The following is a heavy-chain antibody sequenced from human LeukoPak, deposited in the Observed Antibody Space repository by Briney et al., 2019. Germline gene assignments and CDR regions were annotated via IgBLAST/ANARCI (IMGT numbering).Heavy chain of an antibody. D-gene: IGHD3-9*01. Sequence: SETLSLTCTVSGGSISTYYRSWIRQPPGKGLEWIGYIYYSGTTNYNPSLKSRVTISVDTSKNQFSLKLSSVTAADTAVYYCATSLRYFDWNHWGQGTLVTVSS. CDR2: IYYSGTT. V-gene: IGHV4-59*08. CDR3: ATSLRYFDWNH. J-gene: IGHJ5*02. CDR1: GGSISTYY.